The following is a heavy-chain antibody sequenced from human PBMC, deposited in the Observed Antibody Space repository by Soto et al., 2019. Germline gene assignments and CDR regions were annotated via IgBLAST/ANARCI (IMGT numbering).Heavy chain of an antibody. CDR3: ARDRGAAAGTRYYYGMDV. CDR2: IWYDGTNK. V-gene: IGHV3-33*01. CDR1: GFTFSSYG. D-gene: IGHD6-13*01. J-gene: IGHJ6*02. Sequence: QVQLVESGGGVVQPGRSLRLSCAASGFTFSSYGMHWVRQAPGKGLEWVAVIWYDGTNKYYADSVKGRFTISRDNSKNTMYLQMNSLRDEDTALYYCARDRGAAAGTRYYYGMDVWGQGTTVTVSS.